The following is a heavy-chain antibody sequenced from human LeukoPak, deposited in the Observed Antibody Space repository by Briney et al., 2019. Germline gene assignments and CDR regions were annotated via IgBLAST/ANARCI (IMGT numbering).Heavy chain of an antibody. CDR2: INPFDANT. D-gene: IGHD3-9*01. CDR1: GYTFTSYY. Sequence: ASVKFSCKASGYTFTSYYMHWVRQAPGQGLEWMGIINPFDANTNYAQKFQGRVTMTRDTSTSTVSMELNSLRSEDTALYYCARSDLLTGSPLFYWGQGTLVTVSS. J-gene: IGHJ4*02. CDR3: ARSDLLTGSPLFY. V-gene: IGHV1-46*01.